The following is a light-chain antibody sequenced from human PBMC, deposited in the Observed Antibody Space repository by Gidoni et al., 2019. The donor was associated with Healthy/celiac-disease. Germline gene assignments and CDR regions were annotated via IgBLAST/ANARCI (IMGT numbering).Light chain of an antibody. J-gene: IGLJ3*02. Sequence: SVLTQPPSAYGTTGQRVTSSCSGSSSNIGSNTVNWYPQLPGTAPNLLIYSNTQRPSGVPDRFSGSKSGTSASLAISERQSEDEADYDCAAWDDSLNAWVFGGGTKLTVL. CDR3: AAWDDSLNAWV. CDR1: SSNIGSNT. CDR2: SNT. V-gene: IGLV1-44*01.